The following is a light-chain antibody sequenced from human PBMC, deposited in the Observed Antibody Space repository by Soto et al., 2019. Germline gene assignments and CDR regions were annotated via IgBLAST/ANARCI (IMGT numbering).Light chain of an antibody. CDR1: SSDVGGYNY. CDR3: SSYTSSSTHVV. J-gene: IGLJ2*01. CDR2: DVS. V-gene: IGLV2-14*01. Sequence: QSVLTQPASVSGSPGQSITISCTGTSSDVGGYNYVSWYQQQPGKAPKLMIYDVSNRPSGVSDRFSGYKSGNTASLTISGLQAEDEADYYCSSYTSSSTHVVFGGGTKLTVL.